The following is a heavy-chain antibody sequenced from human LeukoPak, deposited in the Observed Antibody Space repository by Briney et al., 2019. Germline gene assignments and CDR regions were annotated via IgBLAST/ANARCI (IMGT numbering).Heavy chain of an antibody. Sequence: PSETLSLTCSVSGYSISSGYYWGWIRQPPGKGLEWIGYIYTSGSTNYNPSLKSRVTISVDTSKNQFSLKLSSVTAADTAVYYCARPVYDGKSWWFDPWGQGTLVTVSS. CDR1: GYSISSGYY. CDR2: IYTSGST. J-gene: IGHJ5*02. D-gene: IGHD3-16*01. V-gene: IGHV4-38-2*02. CDR3: ARPVYDGKSWWFDP.